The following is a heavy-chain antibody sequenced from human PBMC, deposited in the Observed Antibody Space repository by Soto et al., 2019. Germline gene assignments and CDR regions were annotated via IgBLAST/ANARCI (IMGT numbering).Heavy chain of an antibody. J-gene: IGHJ3*02. D-gene: IGHD3-10*01. CDR3: AKDRGGSGAFDI. V-gene: IGHV3-48*01. CDR2: ISPAGSSI. Sequence: EGQLGEFGGGLVKPGGSLRLSCAASGFRFSIYSYNWVRQAPGKGLEWLSYISPAGSSIYYADSVKGRFTISRDSARESVYLQTNSLRAEDTAVYYCAKDRGGSGAFDIWGQGTMVTVSS. CDR1: GFRFSIYS.